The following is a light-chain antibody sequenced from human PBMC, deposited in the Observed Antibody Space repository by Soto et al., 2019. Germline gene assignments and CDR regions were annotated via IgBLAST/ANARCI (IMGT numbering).Light chain of an antibody. CDR3: LHYNSWPWT. V-gene: IGKV3-15*01. J-gene: IGKJ1*01. CDR1: QSVNSN. CDR2: GVS. Sequence: EIVMTQSPATLSVSPAERATLSCRASQSVNSNLAWYQQKPGQAPRLLIYGVSTRATGIPARFSGSGSGTEFTLTISSLQSEDFALYYCLHYNSWPWTFGQGTKVEIK.